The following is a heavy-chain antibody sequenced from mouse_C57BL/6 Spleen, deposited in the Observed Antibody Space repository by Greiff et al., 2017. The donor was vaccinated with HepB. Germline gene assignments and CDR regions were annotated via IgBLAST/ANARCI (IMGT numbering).Heavy chain of an antibody. CDR3: TRRASGGITTVVAPFDY. CDR2: IDPETGGT. J-gene: IGHJ2*01. V-gene: IGHV1-15*01. CDR1: GYTFTDYE. Sequence: QVHVKQSGAELVRPGASVTLSCKASGYTFTDYEMHWVKQTPVHGLEWIGAIDPETGGTAYNQKFKGKAILTADKSSSTAYMELRSLTSEDSAVYYCTRRASGGITTVVAPFDYWGQGTTLTVSS. D-gene: IGHD1-1*01.